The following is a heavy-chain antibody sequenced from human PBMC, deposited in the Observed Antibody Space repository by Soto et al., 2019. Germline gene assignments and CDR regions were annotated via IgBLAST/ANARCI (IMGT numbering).Heavy chain of an antibody. Sequence: QVQLVQSGSEVKKAGASVRVSCTASGYTFTMHKMHWVRQAPGQALEWMGLTDPSGGHTTYAQKFQGRVSMTGDTSTDTVYLELSSLRSEDTAVYYCARYAAFAFVVGATTIADFWGQGTLVTVSS. CDR1: GYTFTMHK. V-gene: IGHV1-46*01. CDR2: TDPSGGHT. J-gene: IGHJ4*02. D-gene: IGHD1-26*01. CDR3: ARYAAFAFVVGATTIADF.